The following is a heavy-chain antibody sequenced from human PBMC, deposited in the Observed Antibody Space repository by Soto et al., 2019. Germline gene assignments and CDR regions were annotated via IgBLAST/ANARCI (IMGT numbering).Heavy chain of an antibody. V-gene: IGHV4-39*01. D-gene: IGHD1-26*01. CDR1: GGSISSSSYY. Sequence: KLSETLSLTCTVSGGSISSSSYYWGWIRQPPGKGLEWIGSIYYSGSTYYNPSLKSRVTISVDTSKNQFSLKLSSVTAADTAVYYCACGSYGYYYYGMDVWGQGTTVTVSS. CDR2: IYYSGST. J-gene: IGHJ6*02. CDR3: ACGSYGYYYYGMDV.